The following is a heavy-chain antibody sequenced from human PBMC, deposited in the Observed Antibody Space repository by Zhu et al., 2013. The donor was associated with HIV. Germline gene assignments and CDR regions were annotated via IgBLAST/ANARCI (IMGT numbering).Heavy chain of an antibody. V-gene: IGHV1-69*01. CDR3: ARDARVAVATLRFDY. J-gene: IGHJ4*01. D-gene: IGHD6-19*01. CDR2: IMPIFGTP. Sequence: QVRLVQSGAEVKKPGVLGEGLLQASEHFSNYAISWVRQAPGPGLEWMGGIMPIFGTPNYAQKFQDRVTITADASTGTAYMELRNLRPDDTAIYYCARDARVAVATLRFDYWGQGTLVTVSS. CDR1: EHFSNYA.